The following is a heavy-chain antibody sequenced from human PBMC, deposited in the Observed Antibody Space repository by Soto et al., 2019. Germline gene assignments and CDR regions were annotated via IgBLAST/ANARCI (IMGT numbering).Heavy chain of an antibody. CDR3: ATPYMITFGGVIL. D-gene: IGHD3-16*02. CDR1: GFTFSSYA. Sequence: VGSLRLSCAASGFTFSSYAMSWVRQAPGKGLEWVSAISGSGGSTYYADSVKGRFTISRDNSKNTLYLQMNSLRAEDTAVYYCATPYMITFGGVILWGQRTLVTVSS. CDR2: ISGSGGST. J-gene: IGHJ4*02. V-gene: IGHV3-23*01.